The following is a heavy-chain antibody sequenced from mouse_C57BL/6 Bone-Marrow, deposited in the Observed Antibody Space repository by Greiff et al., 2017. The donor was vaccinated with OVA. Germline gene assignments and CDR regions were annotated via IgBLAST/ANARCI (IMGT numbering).Heavy chain of an antibody. V-gene: IGHV2-5*01. CDR1: GFSLTSYG. CDR3: ATAYYGNDGAMDY. Sequence: QVQLKQSGPGLVQPSQSLSITCTVSGFSLTSYGVHWVRQSPGKGLEWLGVIWRGGSTDYNAAFMSRLSITKDNSKSQVFFKMNSLQADDTAIYYGATAYYGNDGAMDYWGQGTSVTVSS. J-gene: IGHJ4*01. CDR2: IWRGGST. D-gene: IGHD2-9*01.